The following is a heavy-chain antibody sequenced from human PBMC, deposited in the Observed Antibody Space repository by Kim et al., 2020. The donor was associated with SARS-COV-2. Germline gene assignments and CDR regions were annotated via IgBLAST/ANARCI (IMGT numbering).Heavy chain of an antibody. CDR2: ISGSGGST. CDR1: GFTFSSYA. Sequence: GGSLRLSCAASGFTFSSYAMSWVRQAPGKGLEWVSAISGSGGSTYYADSVKGRFTISRDNSKNTLYLQMNSLRAEDTAVYYCAKDGGLLWFGELLPPGANYYYYGMDVWGQGPTVTVSS. V-gene: IGHV3-23*01. CDR3: AKDGGLLWFGELLPPGANYYYYGMDV. J-gene: IGHJ6*02. D-gene: IGHD3-10*01.